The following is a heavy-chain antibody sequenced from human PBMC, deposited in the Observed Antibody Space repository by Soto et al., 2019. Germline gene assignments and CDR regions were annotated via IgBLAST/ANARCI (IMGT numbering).Heavy chain of an antibody. J-gene: IGHJ4*02. CDR1: GYTFTSYD. CDR3: ARGRSITIIVVVIKGGSTGNFDY. Sequence: ASVKVSCKASGYTFTSYDINWVRQATGQGLEWMGWMDPNSGNTGYAQKFQGRVTMTRNTSISTAYMEPSSLRSEDTAVYYCARGRSITIIVVVIKGGSTGNFDYWGQGTLVTVSS. CDR2: MDPNSGNT. D-gene: IGHD3-22*01. V-gene: IGHV1-8*01.